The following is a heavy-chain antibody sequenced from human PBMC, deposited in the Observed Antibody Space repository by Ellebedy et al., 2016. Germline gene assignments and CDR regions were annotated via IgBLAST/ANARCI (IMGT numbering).Heavy chain of an antibody. CDR1: GFTFSSYA. V-gene: IGHV3-23*01. CDR3: AKDLLNGIAAAGPNDY. D-gene: IGHD6-13*01. CDR2: ISGTGGPT. J-gene: IGHJ4*02. Sequence: GGSLRLSCAASGFTFSSYAMSWVRQAPGKGLEWVSAISGTGGPTFYADPVKGRFTISRDNSKNTLYLQMNSLRAEDTAVYYCAKDLLNGIAAAGPNDYWGQGTLVTVSS.